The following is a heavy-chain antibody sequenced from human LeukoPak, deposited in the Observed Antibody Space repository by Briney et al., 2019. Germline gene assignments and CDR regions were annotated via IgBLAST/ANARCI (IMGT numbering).Heavy chain of an antibody. Sequence: GGSLRLSCAASGFTFSSYSMNWVRQAPGKGLEWVSYISSSSSTIYYADSVKGRFTISRDNAKNSLYLQMNSLRAENTAVYYCARSSSWSAFDIWGQGTIVTVSS. CDR1: GFTFSSYS. D-gene: IGHD6-13*01. V-gene: IGHV3-48*01. CDR3: ARSSSWSAFDI. J-gene: IGHJ3*02. CDR2: ISSSSSTI.